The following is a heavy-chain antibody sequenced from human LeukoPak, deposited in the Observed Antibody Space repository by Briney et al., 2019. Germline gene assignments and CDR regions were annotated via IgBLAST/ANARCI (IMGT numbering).Heavy chain of an antibody. CDR2: INPNTGAT. CDR3: ARDYYGSGTYSTDS. V-gene: IGHV1-2*02. Sequence: ASVKVSCKASGYTFTGYQIHRVRQAPGQGLEWMGWINPNTGATNYAQQFQGRVSMTSDTSIATAYMELSRLTSDDTAVYYCARDYYGSGTYSTDSWGQGTLVTVSS. CDR1: GYTFTGYQ. J-gene: IGHJ5*02. D-gene: IGHD3-10*01.